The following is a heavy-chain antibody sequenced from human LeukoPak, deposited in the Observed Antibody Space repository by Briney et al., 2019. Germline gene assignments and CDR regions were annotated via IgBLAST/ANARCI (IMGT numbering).Heavy chain of an antibody. D-gene: IGHD3-3*01. V-gene: IGHV3-30-3*01. CDR3: ARAGVLRFLEWSPREYFQH. CDR1: GFTFSSYA. CDR2: ISYDGSNK. J-gene: IGHJ1*01. Sequence: PGRSLRLSCAASGFTFSSYAMHWVRQAPGKGLEWVAVISYDGSNKYYADSVKGRFTISRDNSKNTLYLQMNSLRAEDTAVYYCARAGVLRFLEWSPREYFQHWGQGTLVTVSS.